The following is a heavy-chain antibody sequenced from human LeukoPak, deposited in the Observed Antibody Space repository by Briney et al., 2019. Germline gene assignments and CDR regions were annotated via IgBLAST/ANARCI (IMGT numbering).Heavy chain of an antibody. CDR3: ATSSRITMIVVVTEFDY. J-gene: IGHJ4*02. Sequence: SETLSLTCTVSGGSISSSSYYWGWVRQPPGKGLEWIGSIYYSGSTYYNPSLKSRVTISVDTSKTQFSLKLSSVTAADTAVYYCATSSRITMIVVVTEFDYWGQGTLVTVSS. D-gene: IGHD3-22*01. CDR1: GGSISSSSYY. V-gene: IGHV4-39*01. CDR2: IYYSGST.